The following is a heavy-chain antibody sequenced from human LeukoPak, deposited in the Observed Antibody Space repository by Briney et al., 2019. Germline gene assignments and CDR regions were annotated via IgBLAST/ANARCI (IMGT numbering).Heavy chain of an antibody. CDR2: IYYSGST. CDR3: ARGHYYGSGSYYIAY. J-gene: IGHJ4*02. CDR1: GGSFSGYY. V-gene: IGHV4-59*01. Sequence: SETLSLTCAVYGGSFSGYYWSWIRQPPGKGLEWIGYIYYSGSTNYNPSLKSRVTISVDTSKNQFSLKLSSVTAADTAVYYCARGHYYGSGSYYIAYWGQGTLVTVSS. D-gene: IGHD3-10*01.